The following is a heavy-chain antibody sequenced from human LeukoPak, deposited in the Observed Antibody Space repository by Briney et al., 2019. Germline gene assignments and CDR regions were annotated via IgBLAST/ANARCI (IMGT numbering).Heavy chain of an antibody. CDR3: ASAGYCSGGSCYYYMDV. J-gene: IGHJ6*03. Sequence: SETLSLTCTVSGGSISSYYWSWIRQPPGKGLEWIGYIYYSGSTNYNPSLKSRVTISVGTSKNQFSLKLSPVTAADTAVYYCASAGYCSGGSCYYYMDVWGKGTTVTVSS. CDR2: IYYSGST. D-gene: IGHD2-15*01. V-gene: IGHV4-59*01. CDR1: GGSISSYY.